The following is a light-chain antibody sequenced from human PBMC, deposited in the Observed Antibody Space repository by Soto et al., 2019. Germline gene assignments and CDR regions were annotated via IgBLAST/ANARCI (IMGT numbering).Light chain of an antibody. V-gene: IGLV2-14*03. J-gene: IGLJ1*01. CDR2: DVS. CDR3: SSYTTSSTYV. Sequence: QSALTQPASVSGSPGQSITISCTGTSSDVGGYNYVSWYQQHPGKAPKLMIYDVSNRPSGVSNRFSGFKSGNTASLTISGLHAEDEADYYCSSYTTSSTYVFRTGNKVTGL. CDR1: SSDVGGYNY.